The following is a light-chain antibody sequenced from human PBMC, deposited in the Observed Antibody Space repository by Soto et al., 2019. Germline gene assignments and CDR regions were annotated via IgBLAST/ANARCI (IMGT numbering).Light chain of an antibody. CDR2: GNS. J-gene: IGLJ1*01. CDR3: QSYDSSLSGFYV. CDR1: SSNIGAGYN. V-gene: IGLV1-40*01. Sequence: QSVLTQPPSVSGAPGHRVTISCTGSSSNIGAGYNVHWYQQLPGTDPKLLIYGNSNRPSGVPDRFSGSKSGTSASLAITGLQAEDEAGYYCQSYDSSLSGFYVFGPGTKVTVL.